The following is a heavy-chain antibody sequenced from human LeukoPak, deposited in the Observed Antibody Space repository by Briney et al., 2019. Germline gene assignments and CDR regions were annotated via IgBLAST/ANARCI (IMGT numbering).Heavy chain of an antibody. Sequence: SETLSLTCAVYGGSFSGYYWSWIRQPPGKGLEWIGEINHSGSTNYNPSLKSRVTISVDTSKNQFSLKLSSVTAADTAVYYCARGHIVVVPAAMSFRRGWFDPWGQGTLVTVSS. J-gene: IGHJ5*02. V-gene: IGHV4-34*01. CDR1: GGSFSGYY. D-gene: IGHD2-2*01. CDR2: INHSGST. CDR3: ARGHIVVVPAAMSFRRGWFDP.